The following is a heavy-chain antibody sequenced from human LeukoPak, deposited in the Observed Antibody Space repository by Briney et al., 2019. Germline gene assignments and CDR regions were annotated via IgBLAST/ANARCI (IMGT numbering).Heavy chain of an antibody. J-gene: IGHJ4*02. D-gene: IGHD5-18*01. V-gene: IGHV1-18*01. CDR2: ISAYNGNT. Sequence: GASVKVSCKASGYTFSSYAISWVRQAPGQGLEWMGWISAYNGNTNYAQKLQGRVTMTTDTSTSTAYMELRSLRSDDTAVYYCARAGRVAAMVPRPFDYWGQETLVTVSS. CDR1: GYTFSSYA. CDR3: ARAGRVAAMVPRPFDY.